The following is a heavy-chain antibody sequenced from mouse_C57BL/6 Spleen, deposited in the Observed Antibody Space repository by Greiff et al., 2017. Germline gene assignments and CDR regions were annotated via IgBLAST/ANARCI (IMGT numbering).Heavy chain of an antibody. CDR2: IDPSDSET. CDR1: GYTFTSYW. J-gene: IGHJ1*03. D-gene: IGHD1-1*01. V-gene: IGHV1-52*01. CDR3: ARGDYYGSSFWYFDV. Sequence: QVQLQQPGAELVRPGSSVKLSCKASGYTFTSYWMHWVKQRPIQGLEWIGNIDPSDSETHYNQKFKDKATLTVDKSSSTAYMQLSSLTSAYSAVYYCARGDYYGSSFWYFDVWGTGTTVTVAS.